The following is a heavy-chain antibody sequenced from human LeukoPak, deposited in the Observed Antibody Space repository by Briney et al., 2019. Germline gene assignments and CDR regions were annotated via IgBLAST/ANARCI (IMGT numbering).Heavy chain of an antibody. CDR2: IYYSGST. CDR1: GFTVSSNY. V-gene: IGHV4-39*01. D-gene: IGHD5-12*01. Sequence: GSLRLSCAASGFTVSSNYMSWIRQPPGKGLEWIGSIYYSGSTYYNPSLKSRVTISVDTSKNQFSLKLSSVTAADTAVYYCARLNVDIVATIRDYWGQGTLVTVSS. J-gene: IGHJ4*02. CDR3: ARLNVDIVATIRDY.